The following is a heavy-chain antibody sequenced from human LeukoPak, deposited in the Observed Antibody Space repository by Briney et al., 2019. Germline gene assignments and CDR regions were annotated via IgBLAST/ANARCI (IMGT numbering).Heavy chain of an antibody. J-gene: IGHJ4*02. CDR1: VYTFSGFN. Sequence: GASVKVSCKASVYTFSGFNIHWVRQAPGQGLEWMAWINPQSGATNYAQKFQGRVTMTRDMSNYTVHMEVTSLRSDDTAVYYCARGGDDSGLYFAYWGQGTLVTVSS. CDR2: INPQSGAT. D-gene: IGHD3-22*01. V-gene: IGHV1-2*02. CDR3: ARGGDDSGLYFAY.